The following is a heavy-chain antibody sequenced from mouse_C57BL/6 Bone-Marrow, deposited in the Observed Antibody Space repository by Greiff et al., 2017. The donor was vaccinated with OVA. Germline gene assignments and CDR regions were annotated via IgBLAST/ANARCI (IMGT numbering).Heavy chain of an antibody. Sequence: VQLQQSGAELVRPGASVKLSCTASGFNIKDDYMHWVKQRPEQGLEWIGWIDPENGDTEYASKFQGKATITADTSSNTAYLKLSSLTSEDTAVYYCTTTGTRWFAYWGQGTLVTVSA. CDR3: TTTGTRWFAY. V-gene: IGHV14-4*01. CDR1: GFNIKDDY. D-gene: IGHD4-1*01. CDR2: IDPENGDT. J-gene: IGHJ3*01.